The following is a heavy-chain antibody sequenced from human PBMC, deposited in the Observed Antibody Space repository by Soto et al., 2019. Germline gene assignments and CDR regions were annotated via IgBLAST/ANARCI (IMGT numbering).Heavy chain of an antibody. Sequence: PPGKGLEWIGSIYYSGSTYYNPSLKSRVTISVDTSKNQFSLKLSSVTAAVTAVYYCAIGEYQLLWNYLGHRTLVIVSS. CDR3: AIGEYQLLWNY. V-gene: IGHV4-39*01. D-gene: IGHD2-2*01. J-gene: IGHJ4*01. CDR2: IYYSGST.